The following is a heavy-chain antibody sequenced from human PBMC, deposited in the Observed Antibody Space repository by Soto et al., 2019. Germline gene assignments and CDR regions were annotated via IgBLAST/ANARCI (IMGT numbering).Heavy chain of an antibody. V-gene: IGHV3-9*01. D-gene: IGHD5-18*01. CDR1: GFTFDDYA. CDR3: AKDIGSYGYYYYGMDV. J-gene: IGHJ6*02. CDR2: ISWNSGSI. Sequence: EVQLVESGGGLVQPGRSLRLSCAASGFTFDDYAMHWVRQAPGKGLEWVSGISWNSGSIGYADSVKGRFTISRDNAKNSLYLQMNSLRAEDTALYYCAKDIGSYGYYYYGMDVWGQGTTVTVSS.